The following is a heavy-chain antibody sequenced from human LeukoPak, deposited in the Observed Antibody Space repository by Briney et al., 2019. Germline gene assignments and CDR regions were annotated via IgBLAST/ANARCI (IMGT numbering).Heavy chain of an antibody. CDR3: ARGLHTRYGSGSYYRPTRYYFDY. CDR2: INRSGST. Sequence: SETLSLTCAVYGWSFSGYYWSWIRQPPGKGLEWIGEINRSGSTNYNPSLKSRVTISVDTSKNQFSLKLSSVTAADTAVYYCARGLHTRYGSGSYYRPTRYYFDYWGQGTLVTVSS. J-gene: IGHJ4*02. D-gene: IGHD3-10*01. CDR1: GWSFSGYY. V-gene: IGHV4-34*01.